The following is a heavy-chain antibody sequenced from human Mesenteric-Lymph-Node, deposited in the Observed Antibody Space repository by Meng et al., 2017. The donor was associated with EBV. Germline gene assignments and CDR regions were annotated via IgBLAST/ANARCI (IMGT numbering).Heavy chain of an antibody. CDR2: IDRSGGRT. D-gene: IGHD4-17*01. V-gene: IGHV1-46*01. CDR1: VYTFTKYY. CDR3: ARGHDYGDYVVGY. Sequence: VQVVHSLAQLNEPVPSVTFSCKASVYTFTKYYLHWVPQTPGQGFECRGVIDRSGGRTTYAQNFQGRVTMTRDTSTSTVYMELSTLRSEDTAVYYCARGHDYGDYVVGYWGLGTLVTVSS. J-gene: IGHJ4*02.